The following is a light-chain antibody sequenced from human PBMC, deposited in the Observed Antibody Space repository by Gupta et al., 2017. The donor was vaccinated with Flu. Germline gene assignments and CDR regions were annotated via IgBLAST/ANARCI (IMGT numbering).Light chain of an antibody. CDR2: RND. CDR1: TSNTGSNY. J-gene: IGLJ3*02. Sequence: RVTISCSGTTSNTGSNYVFGYQLRPGTPPNLLIYRNDQRPSGVPDRFSGSKSGTSASLAISGLRSADEADYYCAAWDDSRSGWVFGGGTKLTVL. V-gene: IGLV1-47*01. CDR3: AAWDDSRSGWV.